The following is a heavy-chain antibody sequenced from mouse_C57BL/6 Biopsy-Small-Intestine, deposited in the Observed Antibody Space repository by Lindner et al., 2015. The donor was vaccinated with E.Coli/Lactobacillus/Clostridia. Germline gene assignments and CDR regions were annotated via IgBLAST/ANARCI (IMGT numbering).Heavy chain of an antibody. CDR1: GYAFSTSC. D-gene: IGHD4-1*01. J-gene: IGHJ3*01. Sequence: VQLQESGPDLVKPGASVRISCKASGYAFSTSCINWVKQRPGKGLEWIGRIYPGDGDTNYNGKFKGKATLTADKSSSTAYMQLSSLTSEDSAAYFCARSNWVWFAYWGQGTLVTVSA. V-gene: IGHV1-82*01. CDR3: ARSNWVWFAY. CDR2: IYPGDGDT.